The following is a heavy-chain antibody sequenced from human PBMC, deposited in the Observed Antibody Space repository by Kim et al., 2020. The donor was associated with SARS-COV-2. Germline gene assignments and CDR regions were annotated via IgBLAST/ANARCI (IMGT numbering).Heavy chain of an antibody. Sequence: GNGNTIYSQKCQGRVTVTPDTSASTAYMELSCLRSEDSAVYYCLGGFYFDYWGQGTLVTVSS. V-gene: IGHV1-3*01. D-gene: IGHD3-16*01. CDR2: GNGNT. J-gene: IGHJ4*02. CDR3: LGGFYFDY.